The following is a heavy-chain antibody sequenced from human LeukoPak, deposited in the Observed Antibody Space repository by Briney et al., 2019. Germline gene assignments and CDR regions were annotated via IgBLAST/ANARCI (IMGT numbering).Heavy chain of an antibody. CDR3: ARNKPITAFFGMDV. CDR2: ISYGGTKE. J-gene: IGHJ6*02. Sequence: PGGSLRLSCAASGFTFSSYSMNWVRQAPGKGLEWVSVISYGGTKEYYADSVKGRFTISKDNSKNTLYLQMNSLRHEDTAVYYCARNKPITAFFGMDVWGQGTTVIVSS. CDR1: GFTFSSYS. V-gene: IGHV3-30*03. D-gene: IGHD6-6*01.